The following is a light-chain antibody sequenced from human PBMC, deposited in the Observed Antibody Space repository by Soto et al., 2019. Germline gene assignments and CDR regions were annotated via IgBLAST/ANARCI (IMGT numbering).Light chain of an antibody. CDR3: QQYFRPWT. Sequence: DIVLTQSPDSLAVSLGERAPINCKSSQRVLYSSNNKNYLAWYQQKPGQPPKLLIYWASTRESGVPDRFSGSGSGTDFTLTISSLQAEDVAVYYCQQYFRPWTFGQGTKVEIK. CDR2: WAS. CDR1: QRVLYSSNNKNY. V-gene: IGKV4-1*01. J-gene: IGKJ1*01.